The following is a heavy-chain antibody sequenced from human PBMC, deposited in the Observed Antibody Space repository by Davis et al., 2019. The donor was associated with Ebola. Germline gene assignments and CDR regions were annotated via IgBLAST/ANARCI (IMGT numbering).Heavy chain of an antibody. CDR1: GFTFDDYA. CDR2: ISWNSGSI. CDR3: ARDRIYVYGDYVGRSFDY. J-gene: IGHJ4*02. Sequence: GGSLRLSCAASGFTFDDYAMHWVRQAPGKGLEWVSGISWNSGSIGYADSVKGRFTISRDNAKNSLYLQMNSLRAEDTAVYYCARDRIYVYGDYVGRSFDYWGQGTLVTVSS. D-gene: IGHD4-17*01. V-gene: IGHV3-9*01.